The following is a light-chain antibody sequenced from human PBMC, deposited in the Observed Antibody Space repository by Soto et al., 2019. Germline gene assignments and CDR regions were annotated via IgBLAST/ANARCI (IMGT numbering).Light chain of an antibody. CDR2: EGI. J-gene: IGLJ1*01. CDR1: SSDIGTYNL. V-gene: IGLV2-23*01. Sequence: QSVLTQPASVSGSPGQSITISCTGTSSDIGTYNLVSWYQHYPGKAPKLMIYEGIKRPSGVSNRFSGSKSGNTAFLTISGLQAEDDADYYCCSYAGSGTDNYVFGSGTKVTVL. CDR3: CSYAGSGTDNYV.